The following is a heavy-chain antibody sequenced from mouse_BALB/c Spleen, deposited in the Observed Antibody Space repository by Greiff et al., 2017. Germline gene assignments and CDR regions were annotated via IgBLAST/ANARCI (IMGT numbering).Heavy chain of an antibody. CDR2: IRLKSNNYAT. J-gene: IGHJ2*01. CDR1: GFTFSNYW. V-gene: IGHV6-6*02. CDR3: TRRGGKPFDY. Sequence: EVKLMESGGGLVQPGGSMKLSCVASGFTFSNYWMNWVRQSPEKGLEWVAEIRLKSNNYATHYAESVKGRFTISRDDSKSSVYLQMNNLRAEDTGMYYCTRRGGKPFDYWGQGTTLTVSS. D-gene: IGHD1-1*01.